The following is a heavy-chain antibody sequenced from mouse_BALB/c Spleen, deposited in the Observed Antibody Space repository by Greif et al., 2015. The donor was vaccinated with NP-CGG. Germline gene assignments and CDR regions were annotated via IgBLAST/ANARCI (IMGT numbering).Heavy chain of an antibody. Sequence: EVQVVESGGGLVQPGGSMKLSCVASGFTFSNHWMNWVRQSPEKGLEWVAEIRLKSNNYATHYAESVKGRFTISRDDSKSSVYLQMNNLRAEDTGIYYCTRIYYDLMDYWGQGTSVTVSS. CDR2: IRLKSNNYAT. D-gene: IGHD2-4*01. J-gene: IGHJ4*01. CDR3: TRIYYDLMDY. CDR1: GFTFSNHW. V-gene: IGHV6-6*02.